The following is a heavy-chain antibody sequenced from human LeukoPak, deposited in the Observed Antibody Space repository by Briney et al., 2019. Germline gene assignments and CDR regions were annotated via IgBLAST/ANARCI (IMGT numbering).Heavy chain of an antibody. D-gene: IGHD3-22*01. CDR2: IYYSGST. Sequence: SETLSLTCTVSGGSITSSSYYWGCIRQPPGKGLEWIGSIYYSGSTYYNPSLKSRVTISVDTSKNQFSLKLRSVTDADTAVYYCARQYYHSSGYYYGKIRYFDYWGQGTLVTVSS. J-gene: IGHJ4*02. CDR3: ARQYYHSSGYYYGKIRYFDY. V-gene: IGHV4-39*01. CDR1: GGSITSSSYY.